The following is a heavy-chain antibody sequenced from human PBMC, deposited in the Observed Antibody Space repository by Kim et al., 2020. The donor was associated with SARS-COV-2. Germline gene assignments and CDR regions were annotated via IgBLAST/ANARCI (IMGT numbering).Heavy chain of an antibody. D-gene: IGHD3-9*01. V-gene: IGHV3-30*01. Sequence: ADSVKGRFTIARANTKHTLYLQMNSVRAEDAAVYYCARGYDILTGYLYFDYWGQGTLVTVSP. J-gene: IGHJ4*02. CDR3: ARGYDILTGYLYFDY.